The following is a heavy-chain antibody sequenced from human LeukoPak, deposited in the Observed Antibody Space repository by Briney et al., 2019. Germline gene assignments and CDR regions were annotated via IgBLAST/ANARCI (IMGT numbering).Heavy chain of an antibody. Sequence: GRSLRLSCAASGFTFGSYGMHWVRQAPGKGLEWVAVIWYDGSNKYYADSVKGRFTISRDNSKNTLYLQMNSLRAEDTAVYYCAREYVRGSGGFDYWGQGTLVTVSS. V-gene: IGHV3-33*01. D-gene: IGHD3-10*01. CDR2: IWYDGSNK. CDR1: GFTFGSYG. J-gene: IGHJ4*02. CDR3: AREYVRGSGGFDY.